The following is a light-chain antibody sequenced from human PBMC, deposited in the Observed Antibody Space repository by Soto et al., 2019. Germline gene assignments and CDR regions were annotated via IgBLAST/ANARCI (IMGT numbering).Light chain of an antibody. CDR3: QQYNNWPGT. CDR2: GAS. V-gene: IGKV3-15*01. J-gene: IGKJ1*01. Sequence: ERVMTQSPATLSVSPGERATLSCRASQSVSSNLAWYQQKPGQAPRLLIYGASTRATGIPARFSGSGSGTEFTLTISSLQSEDLAVYYCQQYNNWPGTFGQGTKVDIK. CDR1: QSVSSN.